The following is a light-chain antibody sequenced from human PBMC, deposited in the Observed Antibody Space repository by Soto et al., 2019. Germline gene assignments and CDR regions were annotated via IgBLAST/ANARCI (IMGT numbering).Light chain of an antibody. V-gene: IGKV3-20*01. CDR1: LSVFNIY. J-gene: IGKJ3*01. CDR3: QQYGNSPIFT. Sequence: EIVLTQSPGTLSLSPGERATLSCSASLSVFNIYLAWHQQKPGQAPRLLIYVASGRASGIPDRFSGSGSGTDFPLTISRLEPEDGAVYYCQQYGNSPIFTFGPGTKVDIK. CDR2: VAS.